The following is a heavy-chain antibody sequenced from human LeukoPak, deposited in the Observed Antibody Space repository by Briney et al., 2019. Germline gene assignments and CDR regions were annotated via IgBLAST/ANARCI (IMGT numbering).Heavy chain of an antibody. CDR1: GGTFSSDA. V-gene: IGHV1-69*13. CDR2: IILIFGAA. D-gene: IGHD1-26*01. Sequence: SVKVSCKSSGGTFSSDAINWVRQAPGQGLEWMGGIILIFGAANYAQEFQGRVTITADESASTVYMELSSLRSDDTAVYYCATVYSGSYYFDYWGQGTLVTVSS. J-gene: IGHJ4*02. CDR3: ATVYSGSYYFDY.